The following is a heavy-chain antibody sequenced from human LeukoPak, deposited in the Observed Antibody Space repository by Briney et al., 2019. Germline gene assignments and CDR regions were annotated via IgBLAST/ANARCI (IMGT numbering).Heavy chain of an antibody. CDR1: GGSVSSGSYY. J-gene: IGHJ4*02. CDR2: IYYSGST. Sequence: SETLSLTCTVSGGSVSSGSYYWSWIRQPPGKGLEWIGYIYYSGSTNYNPSLKSRVTISVDTSKNQFSLKLSSVTAADTAVYYCARGRGYSSGWYGYWGQGTLVTVSS. D-gene: IGHD6-19*01. CDR3: ARGRGYSSGWYGY. V-gene: IGHV4-61*01.